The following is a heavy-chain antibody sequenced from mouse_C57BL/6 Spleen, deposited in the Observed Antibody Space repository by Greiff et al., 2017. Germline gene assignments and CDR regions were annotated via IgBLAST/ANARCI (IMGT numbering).Heavy chain of an antibody. Sequence: LQESGAELARPGASVKLSCKASGYTFTSYGISWVKQRTGQGLEWIGEIYPRSGNTYYNEKFKGKATLTADKSSSTAYMELRSLTSEDSAVYFCGSYSNFVGFAYWGQGTLVTVSA. D-gene: IGHD2-5*01. CDR2: IYPRSGNT. J-gene: IGHJ3*01. CDR1: GYTFTSYG. V-gene: IGHV1-81*01. CDR3: GSYSNFVGFAY.